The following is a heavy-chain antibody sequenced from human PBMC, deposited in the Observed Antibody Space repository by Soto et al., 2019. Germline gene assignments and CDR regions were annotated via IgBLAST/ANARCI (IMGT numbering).Heavy chain of an antibody. CDR1: GFTFSNYA. Sequence: GGSLRLSCAASGFTFSNYAMSWVRQAPGKGLEWVSAITGSGGSTYYADSVKGRFTVSRDNSRNTLYLQMNSLRDEDAAVYYCAKAPEIAARRPFDYWGQGTLVPVSS. J-gene: IGHJ4*02. D-gene: IGHD6-6*01. CDR2: ITGSGGST. V-gene: IGHV3-23*01. CDR3: AKAPEIAARRPFDY.